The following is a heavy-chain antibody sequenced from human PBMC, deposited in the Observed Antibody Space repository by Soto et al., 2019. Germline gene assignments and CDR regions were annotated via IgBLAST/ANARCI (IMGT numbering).Heavy chain of an antibody. V-gene: IGHV4-30-4*01. Sequence: QVQLQESGPGLVKPSQTLSLTCTVSGGSISSGDYYWNWIRQPPGKGLEWIGSIYFSGTTYYSPSLKSRGIISVGTSKNQFSLKLSSVTAADSAVYYCAREDPGACSSTSCSDAFDIWGQGTLVAVSS. CDR1: GGSISSGDYY. CDR2: IYFSGTT. CDR3: AREDPGACSSTSCSDAFDI. D-gene: IGHD2-2*01. J-gene: IGHJ3*02.